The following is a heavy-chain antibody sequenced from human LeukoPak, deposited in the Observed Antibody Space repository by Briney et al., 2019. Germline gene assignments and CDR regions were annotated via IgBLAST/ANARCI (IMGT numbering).Heavy chain of an antibody. Sequence: GGSLRLSCAASGFIFRSNGMHWVRQAPGKGLEWVAFIRYDGSDKYYADSVKGRFTISRDNSKNTLYLQMNSLRAEDTAVYYCARDSAGSGWYSGAFDIWGRGTMVTVSS. CDR1: GFIFRSNG. D-gene: IGHD6-19*01. V-gene: IGHV3-30*02. CDR3: ARDSAGSGWYSGAFDI. J-gene: IGHJ3*02. CDR2: IRYDGSDK.